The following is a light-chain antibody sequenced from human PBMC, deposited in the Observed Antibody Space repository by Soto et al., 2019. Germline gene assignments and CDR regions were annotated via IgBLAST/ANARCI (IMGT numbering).Light chain of an antibody. CDR3: SSYTSSSTGV. CDR1: SSDVGGYNY. V-gene: IGLV2-14*01. CDR2: EVS. J-gene: IGLJ2*01. Sequence: QSALTQPASVSGSPGQSITISCTGTSSDVGGYNYVSWYQQHPGKAPKLMIYEVSNRPSGVSNRFSGPKSGNTASLTISGLQAEDEADYYCSSYTSSSTGVFGGGTKVTVL.